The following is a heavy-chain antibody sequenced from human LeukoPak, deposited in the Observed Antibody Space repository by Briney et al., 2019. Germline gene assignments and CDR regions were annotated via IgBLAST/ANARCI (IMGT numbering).Heavy chain of an antibody. CDR2: ISGSGGST. Sequence: PGGSLRLSCAASGFTFSSYAMSWVRQAPGKGLEWVSAISGSGGSTYYADSVKGRFTISRDNSKNTLYLQMNSLRAEDTAVYYCAKDNFRLSGYSSSWYGDYFDYWGQGTLVTVSS. CDR3: AKDNFRLSGYSSSWYGDYFDY. CDR1: GFTFSSYA. J-gene: IGHJ4*02. D-gene: IGHD6-13*01. V-gene: IGHV3-23*01.